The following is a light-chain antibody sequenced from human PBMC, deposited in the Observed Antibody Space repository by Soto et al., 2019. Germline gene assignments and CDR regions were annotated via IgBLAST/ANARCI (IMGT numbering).Light chain of an antibody. CDR2: EVS. J-gene: IGLJ2*01. V-gene: IGLV2-8*01. Sequence: QSVLTQPPSASGSPGQSVTISCTGTSSDVGGYNYVSWYQQHPGKAPKLMIYEVSKRPSGVPDRFSGSKSGNTASLPVSGLQAEDEADYYCSSYAGSNMGVFGGGTKLTVL. CDR3: SSYAGSNMGV. CDR1: SSDVGGYNY.